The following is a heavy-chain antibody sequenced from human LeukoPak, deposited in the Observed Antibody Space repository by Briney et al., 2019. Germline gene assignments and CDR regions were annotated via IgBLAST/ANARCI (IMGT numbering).Heavy chain of an antibody. CDR3: ARAGRDGYNFGY. D-gene: IGHD5-24*01. J-gene: IGHJ4*02. CDR2: IDHSETT. Sequence: SETLSLTCNVSGGSFSGYYWSWIRQPPGKGLEWIGEIDHSETTTYIASLKSRVTISIDTSKNQFSLKLSSVTAADTAVYYCARAGRDGYNFGYWGQGTLVTVSS. V-gene: IGHV4-34*01. CDR1: GGSFSGYY.